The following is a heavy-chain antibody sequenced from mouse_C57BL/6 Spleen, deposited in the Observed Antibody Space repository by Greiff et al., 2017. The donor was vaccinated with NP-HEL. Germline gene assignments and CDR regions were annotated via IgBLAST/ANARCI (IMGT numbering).Heavy chain of an antibody. J-gene: IGHJ4*01. V-gene: IGHV1-80*01. CDR3: ARGNYGNLYAMDY. CDR1: GYAFSSYW. D-gene: IGHD2-1*01. CDR2: IYPGDGDT. Sequence: VQLVESGAELVKPGASVKISCKASGYAFSSYWMNWVKQRPGKGLEWIGQIYPGDGDTNYNGKFKGKATLTVDKSSSTAYMLLSSLTSEDSAVYYCARGNYGNLYAMDYWGQGTTVTVSS.